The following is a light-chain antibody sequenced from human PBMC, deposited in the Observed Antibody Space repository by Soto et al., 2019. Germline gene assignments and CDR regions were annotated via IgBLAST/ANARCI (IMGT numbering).Light chain of an antibody. Sequence: EIVMTQSPATVPVSPGERVTLSCRASQSVSIDLAWYQQKPGQAPRLLIYGASTRATDIPPSFTGSGSGTEFTLTISSLQSEDIDVYYCQPYNKWPQTFGQGTKVEIK. CDR3: QPYNKWPQT. CDR2: GAS. CDR1: QSVSID. V-gene: IGKV3-15*01. J-gene: IGKJ1*01.